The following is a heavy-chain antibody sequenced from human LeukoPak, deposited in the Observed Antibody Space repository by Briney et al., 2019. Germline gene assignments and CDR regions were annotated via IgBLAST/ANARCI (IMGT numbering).Heavy chain of an antibody. D-gene: IGHD1-1*01. CDR2: ISYDGSNK. CDR3: AKDINNHQRSGDDY. CDR1: GFTFSSYG. Sequence: GGSLRLSCAASGFTFSSYGMHWVRQAPGKGLEWVAVISYDGSNKYYADSVKGRFTISRDNSKNTLYLQMNSLRAEDTAVYYCAKDINNHQRSGDDYWGQGTLVTVSS. V-gene: IGHV3-30*18. J-gene: IGHJ4*02.